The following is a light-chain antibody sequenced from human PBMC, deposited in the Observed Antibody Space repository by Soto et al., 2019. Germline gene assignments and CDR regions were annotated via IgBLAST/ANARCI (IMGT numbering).Light chain of an antibody. CDR3: SSYAGRNTLVL. J-gene: IGLJ2*01. V-gene: IGLV2-23*01. CDR1: SSDVGCYDL. CDR2: EGS. Sequence: QSALTQTASVSGSPGQSITISCTGTSSDVGCYDLVSWYQQIPGKAPKLLIYEGSRRPSGVSNRFSGSKSGNTASLTISGLQAEDEADYYCSSYAGRNTLVLFGGGTKLTVL.